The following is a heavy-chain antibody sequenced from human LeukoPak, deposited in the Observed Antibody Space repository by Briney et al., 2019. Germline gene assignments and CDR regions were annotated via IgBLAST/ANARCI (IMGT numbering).Heavy chain of an antibody. V-gene: IGHV4-59*11. CDR2: IFYTGST. CDR1: VGSISSHY. D-gene: IGHD6-6*01. CDR3: ARAPPAYGSSSGFDY. Sequence: SETLSLTCTVSVGSISSHYWSWMRQPPGRGLVWVGYIFYTGSTSYNPSLKSRVTMSVDTSKNQFSLKRSPVTAADPAVYFCARAPPAYGSSSGFDYWGQGTLVTVSS. J-gene: IGHJ4*02.